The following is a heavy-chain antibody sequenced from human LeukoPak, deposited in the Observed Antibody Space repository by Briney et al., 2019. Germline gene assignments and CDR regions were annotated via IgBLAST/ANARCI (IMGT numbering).Heavy chain of an antibody. V-gene: IGHV4-34*01. Sequence: SETLSLTCAVYGGSSSGYYWSWIRQPPGKGLEWIGEINHSGSTNYNPSLKSRVTISVDTSKNQFSLKLTSVTAADTAVYYCARGPQYSSGWYPRYWGQGTLVTVSS. CDR2: INHSGST. CDR1: GGSSSGYY. J-gene: IGHJ4*02. CDR3: ARGPQYSSGWYPRY. D-gene: IGHD6-19*01.